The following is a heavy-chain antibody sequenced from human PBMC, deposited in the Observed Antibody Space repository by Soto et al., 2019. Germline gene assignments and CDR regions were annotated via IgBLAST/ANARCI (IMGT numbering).Heavy chain of an antibody. D-gene: IGHD6-13*01. V-gene: IGHV1-2*04. CDR1: GYTFTGYY. J-gene: IGHJ6*02. Sequence: ASVKVSCKASGYTFTGYYMHWVRQAPGQGLEWMGWINPNSGGTNYAQKFQGWVTMTRDTSISTAYMELSRLRSDDTAVYYCARGVSSSWYVNGMDAWGQGTTVTVSS. CDR2: INPNSGGT. CDR3: ARGVSSSWYVNGMDA.